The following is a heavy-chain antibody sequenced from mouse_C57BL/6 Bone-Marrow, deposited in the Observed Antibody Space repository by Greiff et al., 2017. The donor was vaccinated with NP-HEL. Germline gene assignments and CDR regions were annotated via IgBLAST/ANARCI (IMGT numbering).Heavy chain of an antibody. D-gene: IGHD2-10*02. CDR3: ARHGYGNPFAY. J-gene: IGHJ3*01. CDR1: GYTFTEYT. CDR2: FYPGSGSL. V-gene: IGHV1-62-2*01. Sequence: QVQLKESGAELVKPGASVKLSCKASGYTFTEYTIHWVKQRSGQGLEWIGWFYPGSGSLKYNEKFKDKATLTADKSSSTVYMELSRLTSEDSAVYFCARHGYGNPFAYWGQGTLVTVSA.